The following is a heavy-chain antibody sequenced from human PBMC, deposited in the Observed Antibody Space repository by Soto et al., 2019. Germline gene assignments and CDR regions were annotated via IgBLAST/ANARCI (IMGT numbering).Heavy chain of an antibody. CDR3: ARENRVTYYDFWSGYPRSGYYYYMDV. CDR1: GSTFTGYY. CDR2: INPNSGGT. D-gene: IGHD3-3*01. Sequence: ASVKVSCKASGSTFTGYYMHWVRQAPGQGLEWMGWINPNSGGTNYAQKFQGWVTMTRDTSISTAYMELSRLRSDDTAVYYCARENRVTYYDFWSGYPRSGYYYYMDVWGKGTTVTVSS. J-gene: IGHJ6*03. V-gene: IGHV1-2*04.